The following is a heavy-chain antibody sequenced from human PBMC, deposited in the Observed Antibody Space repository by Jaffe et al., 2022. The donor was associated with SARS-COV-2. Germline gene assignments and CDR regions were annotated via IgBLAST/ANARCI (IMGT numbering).Heavy chain of an antibody. CDR2: ISYDGSNK. V-gene: IGHV3-30*18. CDR1: GFTFSSYG. Sequence: QVQLVESGGGVVQPGRSLRLSCAASGFTFSSYGMHWVRQAPGKGLEWVAVISYDGSNKYYADSVKGRFTISRDNSKNTLYLQMNSLRAEDTAVYYCAKDEDKYLFGYWGQGTLVTVSS. J-gene: IGHJ4*02. CDR3: AKDEDKYLFGY.